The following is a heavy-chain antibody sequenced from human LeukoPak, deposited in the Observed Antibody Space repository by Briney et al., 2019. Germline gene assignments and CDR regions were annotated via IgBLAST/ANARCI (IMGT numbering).Heavy chain of an antibody. J-gene: IGHJ5*02. CDR3: ARPRGHFWSGYYSWFDP. CDR2: INHSGST. V-gene: IGHV4-39*07. Sequence: IPSETLSLTCTVSGGPISSIDYYWGWIRQPPGKGLEWIGEINHSGSTNYNPSLKSRVTISVDTSKNQFSLKLSSVTAADTAVYYCARPRGHFWSGYYSWFDPWGQGTLVTVSS. D-gene: IGHD3-3*02. CDR1: GGPISSIDYY.